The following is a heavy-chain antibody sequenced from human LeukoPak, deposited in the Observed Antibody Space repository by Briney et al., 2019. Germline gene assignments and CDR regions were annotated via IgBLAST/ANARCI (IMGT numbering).Heavy chain of an antibody. J-gene: IGHJ4*02. V-gene: IGHV3-23*01. CDR2: SSSGDNT. CDR1: GFTFSNSA. CDR3: AKRGSAHYFDY. Sequence: GGSLRLSCAASGFTFSNSAMSWVRQAPGKGLEWVSTSSSGDNTYYADSVKGRFTIFRDNSKNTVYLQMNSLRAEDGAVYYCAKRGSAHYFDYWGQGTLVTVSS. D-gene: IGHD2-15*01.